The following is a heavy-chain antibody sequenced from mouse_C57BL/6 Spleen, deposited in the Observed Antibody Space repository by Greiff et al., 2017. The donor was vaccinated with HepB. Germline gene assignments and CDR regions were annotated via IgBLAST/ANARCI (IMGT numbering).Heavy chain of an antibody. Sequence: VQLQQSGPELVKPGASVKISCKASGYTFTDYYMNWVKQSHGKSLEWIGDINPNNGGTSYNQKFKGKATLTVDKSSSTAYMELRSLNSEDSAVYYCAPYYYGSPWFAYWGQGTLVTVSA. J-gene: IGHJ3*01. CDR3: APYYYGSPWFAY. V-gene: IGHV1-26*01. CDR2: INPNNGGT. CDR1: GYTFTDYY. D-gene: IGHD1-1*01.